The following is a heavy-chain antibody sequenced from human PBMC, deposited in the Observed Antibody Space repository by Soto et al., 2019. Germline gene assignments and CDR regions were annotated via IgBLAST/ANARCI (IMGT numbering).Heavy chain of an antibody. J-gene: IGHJ5*02. CDR2: IYATGTT. V-gene: IGHV4-4*07. CDR3: VRDGTKTLRDWFDP. CDR1: GASISGFY. D-gene: IGHD1-1*01. Sequence: PSETLSLTSTVSGASISGFYWSWIRKSAGKGLEWIGRIYATGTTDYNPSLKSRVMMSVDTSKKQLSLKLRSVTAADTAVYYCVRDGTKTLRDWFDPWGQGISVPVSS.